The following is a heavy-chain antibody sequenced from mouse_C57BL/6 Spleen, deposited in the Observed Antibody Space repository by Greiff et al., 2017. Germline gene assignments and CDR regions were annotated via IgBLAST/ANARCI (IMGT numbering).Heavy chain of an antibody. CDR3: ARLRPGNYYAMDY. CDR2: IYPGGGYT. V-gene: IGHV1-63*01. Sequence: VQLQQSGAELVRPGTSVKMSCKASGYTFTNYWIGWAKQRPGHGLEWIGDIYPGGGYTNYNEKFKGKATLTADKSSSTAYMQFSSLTSEDSAIYYCARLRPGNYYAMDYWGQGTSVTVSS. CDR1: GYTFTNYW. D-gene: IGHD2-12*01. J-gene: IGHJ4*01.